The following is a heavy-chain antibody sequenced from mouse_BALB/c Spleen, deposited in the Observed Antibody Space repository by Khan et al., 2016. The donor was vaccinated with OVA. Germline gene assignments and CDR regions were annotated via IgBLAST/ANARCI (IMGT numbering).Heavy chain of an antibody. J-gene: IGHJ3*01. D-gene: IGHD1-1*02. V-gene: IGHV1S136*01. CDR2: INPYNAGT. CDR3: ARESCRWSFSFAY. CDR1: GYTFTNYV. Sequence: VQLQQSGPELVEPGASVKLSCKASGYTFTNYVMHWVKQKPGQGLEWIGYINPYNAGTWYNEKFKGKATPTSDISSTTAYRGLSSLTSEDYAVYYCARESCRWSFSFAYWGQGTLVTVTA.